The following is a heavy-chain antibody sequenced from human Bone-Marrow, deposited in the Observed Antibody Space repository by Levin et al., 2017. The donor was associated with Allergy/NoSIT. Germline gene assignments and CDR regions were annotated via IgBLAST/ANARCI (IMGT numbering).Heavy chain of an antibody. CDR1: GGSISSGGYS. CDR3: ARGAQTGRYFDY. J-gene: IGHJ4*02. D-gene: IGHD7-27*01. V-gene: IGHV4-30-2*01. Sequence: KTSETLSLTCAVSGGSISSGGYSWSWIRQPPGKGLEWIGYIYHSGSTYYNPSLKSRVTISVDRSKNQFSLKLSSVTAADTAVYYCARGAQTGRYFDYWGQGTLVTVSS. CDR2: IYHSGST.